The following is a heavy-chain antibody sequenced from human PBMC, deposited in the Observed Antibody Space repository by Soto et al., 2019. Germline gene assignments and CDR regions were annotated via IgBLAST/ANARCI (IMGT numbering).Heavy chain of an antibody. CDR3: XXXXXXGGSNVFDP. V-gene: IGHV3-23*01. D-gene: IGHD5-12*01. J-gene: IGHJ5*02. CDR2: XXXXXXXI. Sequence: EVHLLESGGGLVQPGGSLRLSCAASGFTLRNYDMSWVRQAPGKGLEWVSXXXXXXXXIXYGDSVRGRFTISRDNSKXXXXXXXXXXXXXXXXXXXXXXXXXXGGSNVFDPWGQGTLVTVSS. CDR1: GFTLRNYD.